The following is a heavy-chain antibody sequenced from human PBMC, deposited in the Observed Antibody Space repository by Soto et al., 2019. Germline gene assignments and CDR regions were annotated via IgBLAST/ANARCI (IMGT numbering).Heavy chain of an antibody. CDR3: AHSACSGGSCYSDEGDWFDP. CDR1: GFSLSTSGVG. J-gene: IGHJ5*02. D-gene: IGHD2-15*01. V-gene: IGHV2-5*02. Sequence: SGPTLVKPTQTLTLTCTFSGFSLSTSGVGVGWIRQPPGKALEWLALIYWDDDKRYSPSLKSRLTITKDTSKNQVVLTMTNMDPVDTATYYCAHSACSGGSCYSDEGDWFDPWGQGTLVTVSS. CDR2: IYWDDDK.